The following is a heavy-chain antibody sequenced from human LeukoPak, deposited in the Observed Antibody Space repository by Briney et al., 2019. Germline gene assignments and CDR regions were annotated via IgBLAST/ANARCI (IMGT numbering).Heavy chain of an antibody. J-gene: IGHJ3*02. V-gene: IGHV4-59*08. CDR3: ARANYYDNSGYSRGAFDI. Sequence: SETLSLTCAVSGGSISSYYWNWIRQPPGKGLEWIGYIYYSGSTNYNPSLKSRVTISVDTSKNQFSLRLSSVTAADTAVYYCARANYYDNSGYSRGAFDIWGQGTMVTVSS. D-gene: IGHD3-22*01. CDR1: GGSISSYY. CDR2: IYYSGST.